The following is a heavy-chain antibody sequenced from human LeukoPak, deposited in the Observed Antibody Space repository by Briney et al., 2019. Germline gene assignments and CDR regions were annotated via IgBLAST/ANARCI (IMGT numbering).Heavy chain of an antibody. CDR3: ARRSSSWSQTLDY. CDR1: GYTFSSYG. Sequence: GASVKVSCKASGYTFSSYGISWVRQAPGQGPEWMGWISAYNGNTNYAQKLQGRVTMTTDTSTSTVHMELSSLRSEDTAVYYCARRSSSWSQTLDYWGQGTLVTVSS. D-gene: IGHD6-13*01. V-gene: IGHV1-18*01. J-gene: IGHJ4*02. CDR2: ISAYNGNT.